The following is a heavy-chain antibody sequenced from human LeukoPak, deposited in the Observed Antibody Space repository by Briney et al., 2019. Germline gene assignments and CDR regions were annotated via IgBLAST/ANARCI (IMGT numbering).Heavy chain of an antibody. CDR1: GFTFSDYA. Sequence: GGSLRLSCAASGFTFSDYAMDWVRQAPGKGLEWVSSISSGTSYIYYADSVRGRFTISRDNAKNSLYLQMNSLRAEDTAVYYCASGARPIEYWGQGTLVTVSS. J-gene: IGHJ4*02. CDR2: ISSGTSYI. D-gene: IGHD6-6*01. V-gene: IGHV3-21*01. CDR3: ASGARPIEY.